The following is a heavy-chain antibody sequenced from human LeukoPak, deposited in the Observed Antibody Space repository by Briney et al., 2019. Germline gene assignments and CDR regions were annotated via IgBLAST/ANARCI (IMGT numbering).Heavy chain of an antibody. J-gene: IGHJ4*02. CDR1: GFTFSSYE. Sequence: GGSLRLSCAASGFTFSSYEMNWVRQAPGKGLEWISYISTSGNAIYYADSVKGRFIISRDNSKNTLYLQMNSLRAEDTAVYYCGRGHWGLDYWGQGALVTVSS. CDR3: GRGHWGLDY. D-gene: IGHD7-27*01. V-gene: IGHV3-48*03. CDR2: ISTSGNAI.